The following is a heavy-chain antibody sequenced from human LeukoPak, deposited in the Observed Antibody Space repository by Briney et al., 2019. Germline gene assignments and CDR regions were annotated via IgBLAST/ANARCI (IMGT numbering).Heavy chain of an antibody. J-gene: IGHJ4*02. CDR1: GFTFSNYD. D-gene: IGHD2-21*02. CDR3: ARGTALSSPLDY. Sequence: PGASVKVSCKASGFTFSNYDINWVRQAPGQGLEWMGWLNPKSGDTGYAQKFQGRVAMTRNTSITTAYMEVSSLTSEDTAVYYCARGTALSSPLDYWGQGTLVTVSS. CDR2: LNPKSGDT. V-gene: IGHV1-8*02.